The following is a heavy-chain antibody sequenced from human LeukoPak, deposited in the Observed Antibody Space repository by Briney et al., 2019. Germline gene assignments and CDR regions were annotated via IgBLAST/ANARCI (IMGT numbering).Heavy chain of an antibody. Sequence: SETLSLTCTVSGGSISSRDYYWGWIRQPPGKGLEWIGSIYYGGNTYYHPSLKSRVTISVDTSMNHFSLKLSFATTADTAVYYCARALGYCSGGSCTRGYNWFDPWGQGTLVTVPS. D-gene: IGHD2-15*01. J-gene: IGHJ5*02. CDR3: ARALGYCSGGSCTRGYNWFDP. V-gene: IGHV4-39*02. CDR1: GGSISSRDYY. CDR2: IYYGGNT.